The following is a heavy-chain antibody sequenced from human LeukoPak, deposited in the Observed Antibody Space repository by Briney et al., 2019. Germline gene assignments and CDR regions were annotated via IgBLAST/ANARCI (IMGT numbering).Heavy chain of an antibody. D-gene: IGHD6-19*01. CDR2: ISAHNGNT. CDR1: GYTFTSYG. V-gene: IGHV1-18*01. CDR3: ASGQWLVFDY. Sequence: ASVKVSCKASGYTFTSYGISWVRQAPGQGLEWMGWISAHNGNTNYAQKFQGRVTMTRDMSTSTVYMELSSLRSEDTAVYYCASGQWLVFDYWGQGTLVTVSS. J-gene: IGHJ4*02.